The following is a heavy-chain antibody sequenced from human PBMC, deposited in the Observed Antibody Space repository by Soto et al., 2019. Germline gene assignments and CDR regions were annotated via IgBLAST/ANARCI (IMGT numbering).Heavy chain of an antibody. V-gene: IGHV3-23*01. J-gene: IGHJ6*04. CDR2: ISASGDRT. D-gene: IGHD4-17*01. CDR1: GFTFSSYA. Sequence: DVQLLESGGGLSQTGGSLRISCLASGFTFSSYAMDLVRQSPGKGLDSISSISASGDRTYYADSVKGRFTIARDNPNNLLFLQMKSLRAEDTAVYYCAKILAPSDYCWDGLDVWGKGAAVTVSS. CDR3: AKILAPSDYCWDGLDV.